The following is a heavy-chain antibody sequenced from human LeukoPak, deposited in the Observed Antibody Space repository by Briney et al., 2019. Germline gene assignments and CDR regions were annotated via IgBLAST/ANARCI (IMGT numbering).Heavy chain of an antibody. CDR1: GGSFSGYY. CDR2: INHSGST. J-gene: IGHJ6*03. CDR3: ASLGRKSYCSSTSCYRYYYYYMDV. D-gene: IGHD2-2*01. V-gene: IGHV4-34*01. Sequence: SETLSLTCAVYGGSFSGYYWSWIRQPPGKGLEWIGEINHSGSTNYNPSLKSPVTISVDTSKNQFSLKLSSVTAADTAVYYCASLGRKSYCSSTSCYRYYYYYMDVWGKGTTVTVSS.